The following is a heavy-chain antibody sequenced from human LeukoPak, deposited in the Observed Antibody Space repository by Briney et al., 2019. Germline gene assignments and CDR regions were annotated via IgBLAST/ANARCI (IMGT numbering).Heavy chain of an antibody. D-gene: IGHD2-2*01. J-gene: IGHJ6*03. Sequence: SVKVSCKASGGTFSSYAISWVRQAPGQGLEWMGGIIPIFGTANYAQKFQGRVTITADESTSTAYMELSSLRSEDTAVYYCARGDCSSTSCYEDYYYYMDVWGKGTTVTVSS. CDR2: IIPIFGTA. V-gene: IGHV1-69*13. CDR3: ARGDCSSTSCYEDYYYYMDV. CDR1: GGTFSSYA.